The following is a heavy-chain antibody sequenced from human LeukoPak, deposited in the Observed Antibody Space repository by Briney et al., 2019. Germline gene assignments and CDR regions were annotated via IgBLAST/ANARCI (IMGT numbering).Heavy chain of an antibody. CDR1: GLTFSSYW. CDR3: ARGGYD. D-gene: IGHD5-12*01. J-gene: IGHJ4*02. Sequence: GGSQRLSCAASGLTFSSYWMHWVRQAPGKGLVWVSRIKTDGSSASYADSVRGRFTISRDNAKNSLYLQMNSLRAEDTAVYYCARGGYDWGQGTLVTVSS. CDR2: IKTDGSSA. V-gene: IGHV3-74*01.